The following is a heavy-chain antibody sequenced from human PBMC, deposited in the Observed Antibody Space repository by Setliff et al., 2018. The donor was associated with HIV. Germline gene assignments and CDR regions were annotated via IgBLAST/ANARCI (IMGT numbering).Heavy chain of an antibody. CDR2: IIPIFGTA. D-gene: IGHD3-3*01. J-gene: IGHJ6*03. V-gene: IGHV1-69*05. CDR1: GGTFSSYA. CDR3: VRGVQSPPHYSYYYMDV. Sequence: VASVKVSCKASGGTFSSYAISWVRQAPGQGLEWMGGIIPIFGTANYAQKFQGRVTITTDESTSTAYMELTSLRFDDTAMYYCVRGVQSPPHYSYYYMDVWGEGTMVTVSS.